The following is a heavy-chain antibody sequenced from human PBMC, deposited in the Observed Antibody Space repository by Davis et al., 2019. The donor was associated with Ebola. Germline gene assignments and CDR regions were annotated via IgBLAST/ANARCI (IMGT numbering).Heavy chain of an antibody. CDR2: INPIGGAP. Sequence: ASVKVSCKASGYTFTSHSFHWVRQVPGQGLEWMGIINPIGGAPDYAQKFHGRVTMTRDTSTSTVYMELSGLRSEDTASYYCARDESPTATSYTMDVWGQGTAVTVSS. CDR1: GYTFTSHS. J-gene: IGHJ6*02. CDR3: ARDESPTATSYTMDV. D-gene: IGHD2-21*02. V-gene: IGHV1-46*01.